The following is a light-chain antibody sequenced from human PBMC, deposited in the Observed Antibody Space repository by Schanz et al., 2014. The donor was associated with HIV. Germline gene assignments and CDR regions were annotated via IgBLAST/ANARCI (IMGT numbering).Light chain of an antibody. CDR3: QSFDRGMRGLI. Sequence: QSVLTQPPSLSGAPGQRVSLSCNGTSSNIGAGYDVHWYQQFPGTAPKLLIFDDNSRPSGAPGRFSGSKSDTSASLAITGLQVDDEADYYCQSFDRGMRGLIFGGGTKLTVL. CDR1: SSNIGAGYD. CDR2: DDN. V-gene: IGLV1-40*01. J-gene: IGLJ2*01.